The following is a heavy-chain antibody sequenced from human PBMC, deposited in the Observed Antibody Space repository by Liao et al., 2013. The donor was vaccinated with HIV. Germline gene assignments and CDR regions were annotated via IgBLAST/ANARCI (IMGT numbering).Heavy chain of an antibody. CDR3: ATGVAPYVV. V-gene: IGHV4-39*07. D-gene: IGHD3-10*02. J-gene: IGHJ4*02. Sequence: QLQLQESGPRLVKPSETLSLTCTVSGGSISRSTYYWGWIRQPPGKGLEWIGSIYYTGSTTYNPSLKSRLTTLIDTSRNQFSLKLTSVTAADTAVYYCATGVAPYVVWGQGILVTVSS. CDR2: IYYTGST. CDR1: GGSISRSTYY.